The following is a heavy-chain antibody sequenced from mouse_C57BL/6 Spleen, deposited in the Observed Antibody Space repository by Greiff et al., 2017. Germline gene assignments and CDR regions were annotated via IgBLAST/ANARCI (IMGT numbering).Heavy chain of an antibody. J-gene: IGHJ4*01. D-gene: IGHD3-2*02. V-gene: IGHV1-80*01. CDR1: GYAFSSYW. CDR2: IYPGDGDT. Sequence: QVQLQQSGAELVKPGASVKISCNASGYAFSSYWMNWVKQRPGKGLEWIGQIYPGDGDTYYNVKFKGKATLTADKSSSTAYMQLSSLTSEDSAGYFCARGDSSGYSYYAMDYWGQGTSVTVSS. CDR3: ARGDSSGYSYYAMDY.